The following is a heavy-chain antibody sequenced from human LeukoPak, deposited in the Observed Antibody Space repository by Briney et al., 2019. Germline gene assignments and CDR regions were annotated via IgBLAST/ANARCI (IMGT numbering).Heavy chain of an antibody. D-gene: IGHD4-17*01. J-gene: IGHJ4*02. V-gene: IGHV3-7*05. CDR1: GFTFSSYW. Sequence: GGSLRLSCAASGFTFSSYWMSWVRQAPGKGLEWVANIKQDGSEKYYVDSVKGRFTISRDNAKNSLYLQMNSLRAEDTVVYYCARDDYGDYVYHYEDYWGQGTLVTVSS. CDR3: ARDDYGDYVYHYEDY. CDR2: IKQDGSEK.